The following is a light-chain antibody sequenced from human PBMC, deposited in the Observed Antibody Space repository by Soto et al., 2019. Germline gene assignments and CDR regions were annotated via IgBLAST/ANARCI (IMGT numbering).Light chain of an antibody. CDR3: QQFGRSPPSWT. V-gene: IGKV3-20*01. CDR1: QSVSSNY. CDR2: GAS. J-gene: IGKJ1*01. Sequence: ETVLTQSPGTLSLSPGERATLSCRASQSVSSNYLALYQQKPGQAPRLLMYGASTRATAIPDRFSGSGSGTDFAPTISRLEPEDFAVYYCQQFGRSPPSWTFGQGTKVEIK.